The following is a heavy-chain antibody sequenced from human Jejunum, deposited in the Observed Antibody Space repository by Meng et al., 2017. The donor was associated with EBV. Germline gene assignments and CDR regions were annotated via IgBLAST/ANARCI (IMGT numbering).Heavy chain of an antibody. CDR2: THYSETS. CDR3: TRGSTGAFNA. V-gene: IGHV4-59*02. J-gene: IGHJ5*02. Sequence: QLRLQESGPGLVKLWDTLSLTCTVTGDSVRSYYWSWIRQSPEKGLEWIGYTHYSETSIYSPSLMSRATISVDTSNSQFSLKLNSVTAADTAIYYCTRGSTGAFNAWGQGILVTVSS. D-gene: IGHD1-26*01. CDR1: GDSVRSYY.